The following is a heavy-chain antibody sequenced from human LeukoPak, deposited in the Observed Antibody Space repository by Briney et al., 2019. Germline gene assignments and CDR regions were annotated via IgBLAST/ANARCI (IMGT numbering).Heavy chain of an antibody. CDR2: IYPGDSDT. Sequence: GESLKISCKGSGYSFTTYWIAWVRQMPGKGLEWMGIIYPGDSDTRYSPSFQGQVTISADKSISTAYLQWSGLKASDTAMYYCARYRYYDSSGYYYFDYWGQGTLVTVSS. J-gene: IGHJ4*02. CDR3: ARYRYYDSSGYYYFDY. CDR1: GYSFTTYW. V-gene: IGHV5-51*01. D-gene: IGHD3-22*01.